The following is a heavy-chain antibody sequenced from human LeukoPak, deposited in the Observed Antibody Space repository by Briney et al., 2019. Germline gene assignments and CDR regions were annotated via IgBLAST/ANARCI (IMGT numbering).Heavy chain of an antibody. V-gene: IGHV1-46*01. J-gene: IGHJ5*02. CDR1: GYTFTSYY. Sequence: ASVKVSCKASGYTFTSYYMHWVRQAPGQGLEWMGIINPSGGSTSYAQKFQGRVTMTRDTSTSTAYMELSSLRSEDTAVYYCARAVVVITTKFDPWGQGTLVTVSS. CDR2: INPSGGST. CDR3: ARAVVVITTKFDP. D-gene: IGHD3-22*01.